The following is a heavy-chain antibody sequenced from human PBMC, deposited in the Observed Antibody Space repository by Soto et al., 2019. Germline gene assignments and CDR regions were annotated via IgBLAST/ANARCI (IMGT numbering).Heavy chain of an antibody. V-gene: IGHV2-5*02. Sequence: SGPTLVNPTQTRTLTCTFSGFSLSTSAVGVGWIRQPPGKALEWLALIYWDDDKRYSPSLKSRLTITRGTSKNQVVLRMTKMDPVDTATYFCAHPRIVGTSRCANYFHYWGQGTL. D-gene: IGHD1-26*01. CDR1: GFSLSTSAVG. CDR3: AHPRIVGTSRCANYFHY. CDR2: IYWDDDK. J-gene: IGHJ4*02.